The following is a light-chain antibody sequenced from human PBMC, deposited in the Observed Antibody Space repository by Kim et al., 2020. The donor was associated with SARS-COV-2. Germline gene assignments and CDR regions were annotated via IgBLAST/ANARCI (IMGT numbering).Light chain of an antibody. V-gene: IGKV3-11*01. J-gene: IGKJ5*01. CDR2: DAS. Sequence: TFDPGERAPPSCRASESVSSYLDWYQQKPGQAPRLLLYDASNRATGIPARFSGSGSETDFTLTISILDPEDFAVYYCQQRSNWLTFGQGTRLEIK. CDR1: ESVSSY. CDR3: QQRSNWLT.